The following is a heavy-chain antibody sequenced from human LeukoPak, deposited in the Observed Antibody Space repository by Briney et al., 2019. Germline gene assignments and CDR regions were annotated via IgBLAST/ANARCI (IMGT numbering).Heavy chain of an antibody. CDR3: ARDLSSCFDY. CDR1: GFTFSAYG. V-gene: IGHV3-33*05. J-gene: IGHJ4*02. Sequence: PGRSLRLSCAASGFTFSAYGMYWVRQAPGKGLEWVALISYDGSNKYYADSVKGRFTISRDNSKDTLYLQMNSLRAEDTAVYYCARDLSSCFDYWGQGTLVTVSS. CDR2: ISYDGSNK. D-gene: IGHD6-13*01.